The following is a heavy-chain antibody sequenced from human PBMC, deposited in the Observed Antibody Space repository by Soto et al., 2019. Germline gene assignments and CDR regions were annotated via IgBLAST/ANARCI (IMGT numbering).Heavy chain of an antibody. V-gene: IGHV1-8*01. D-gene: IGHD3-16*01. CDR2: MNPDSGNT. CDR1: GYTFTNYD. J-gene: IGHJ5*02. Sequence: QVQLVQSGAEVKKPGASVKVSCKASGYTFTNYDIHWVRQATGQGLEWMGWMNPDSGNTGQSKQLQGRVTMTRDTYMSTAYMGMSSMRSYDSAVTYGARGRFRRTWVDPLGQGTLFPVSS. CDR3: ARGRFRRTWVDP.